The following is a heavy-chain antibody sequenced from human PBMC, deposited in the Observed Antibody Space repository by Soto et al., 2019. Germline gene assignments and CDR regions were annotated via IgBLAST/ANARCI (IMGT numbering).Heavy chain of an antibody. Sequence: SETLCLTCAVSGGSISSGGYSWSWILQPPVKGLECIGYIYHSVSTYYNPSLKSRVTISVDRSKNQFTLKLNSVTAADTAVYYCARHHSSSWYGGYYYYYGMDVRGQGTTVTVPS. D-gene: IGHD6-13*01. CDR1: GGSISSGGYS. CDR3: ARHHSSSWYGGYYYYYGMDV. CDR2: IYHSVST. J-gene: IGHJ6*02. V-gene: IGHV4-30-2*01.